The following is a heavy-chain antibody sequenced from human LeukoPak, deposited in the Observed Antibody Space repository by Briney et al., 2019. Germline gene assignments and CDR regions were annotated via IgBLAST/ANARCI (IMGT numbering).Heavy chain of an antibody. CDR1: GVSISSYY. V-gene: IGHV4-59*01. Sequence: SETLSLTCTVSGVSISSYYWSWIRQPPGKGLEWIGYIYYSGSTNYNPSLKSRVTISVDASKNQFSLKLSSVTAADTAVYYCARVGSSGYDLLDYWGQGTLVTVSS. CDR3: ARVGSSGYDLLDY. CDR2: IYYSGST. J-gene: IGHJ4*02. D-gene: IGHD5-12*01.